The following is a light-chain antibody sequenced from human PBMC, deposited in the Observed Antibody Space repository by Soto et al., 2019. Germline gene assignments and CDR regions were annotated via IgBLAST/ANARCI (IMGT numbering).Light chain of an antibody. CDR2: GAS. V-gene: IGKV3-20*01. CDR3: QQYANAPYT. CDR1: QSVSSSC. Sequence: IVLTQSPGTLSLSPGETATLSCRASQSVSSSCLAWYQQKPGQAPRLLIYGASTRATGIPDRFSGSGSGTDFTLTVNRVEPEDFAVYCCQQYANAPYTFGQGTKLEI. J-gene: IGKJ2*01.